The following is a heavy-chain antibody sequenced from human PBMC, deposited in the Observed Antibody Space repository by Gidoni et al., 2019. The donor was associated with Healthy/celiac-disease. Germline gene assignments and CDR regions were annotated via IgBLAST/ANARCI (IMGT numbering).Heavy chain of an antibody. CDR2: ISSSSSTI. CDR1: GFPFSSYS. J-gene: IGHJ4*02. CDR3: AGDAMRWLQWDY. D-gene: IGHD5-12*01. V-gene: IGHV3-48*02. Sequence: EVQLVESGGGLVQPGGSLRLPCAAYGFPFSSYSMNWVRQAPGKWLEWVSYISSSSSTIYYADSVKGRFTISRDNAKNSLYLQMNSLRDEDTAVYYCAGDAMRWLQWDYWGQGTLVTVSS.